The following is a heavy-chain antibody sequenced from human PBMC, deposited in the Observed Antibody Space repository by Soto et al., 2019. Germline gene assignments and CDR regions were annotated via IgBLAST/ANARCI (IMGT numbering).Heavy chain of an antibody. CDR2: MNPNSGNT. CDR3: ARGVPYYYDSSGYTLGHNFDY. J-gene: IGHJ4*02. V-gene: IGHV1-8*01. Sequence: ASVKVSCKASGYTFTSYDINWVRQATGQGLEWMGWMNPNSGNTGYAQKFQGRVTMTRNTSISTAYMELSSLRSGDTAVYYCARGVPYYYDSSGYTLGHNFDYWGQGTLVTVSS. CDR1: GYTFTSYD. D-gene: IGHD3-22*01.